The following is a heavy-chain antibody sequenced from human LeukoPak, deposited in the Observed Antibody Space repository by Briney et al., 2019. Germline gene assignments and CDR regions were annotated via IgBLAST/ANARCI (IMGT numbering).Heavy chain of an antibody. D-gene: IGHD1-7*01. J-gene: IGHJ4*02. CDR1: GYTFVSYG. V-gene: IGHV1-18*01. Sequence: ASVKVSCKASGYTFVSYGISWVRQAPGQGLEWMGWISGYNGKTTYAQRFQGRVTVTTDTSTSTAYMELRRLRSDDTAVYYCARGRDWNYAFDYWGQGTLVTVSS. CDR3: ARGRDWNYAFDY. CDR2: ISGYNGKT.